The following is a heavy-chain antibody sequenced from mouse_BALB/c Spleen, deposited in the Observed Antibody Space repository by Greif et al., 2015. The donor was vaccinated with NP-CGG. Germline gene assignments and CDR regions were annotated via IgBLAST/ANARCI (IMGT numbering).Heavy chain of an antibody. CDR2: IWAGGST. J-gene: IGHJ4*01. CDR1: GFSLTSYG. V-gene: IGHV2-9*02. Sequence: VHLVESGPGLVAPSQSLSITCTVSGFSLTSYGVHWVRQPPGKGLEWLGVIWAGGSTDYNSALMSRLSISKDNSKSQVFLKMNSLQTDDTAMYYCARGYGSSSIYYYAMDYWGQGTSVTVSS. D-gene: IGHD1-1*01. CDR3: ARGYGSSSIYYYAMDY.